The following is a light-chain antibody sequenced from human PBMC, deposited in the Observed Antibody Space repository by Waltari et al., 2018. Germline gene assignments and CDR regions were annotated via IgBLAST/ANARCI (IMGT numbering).Light chain of an antibody. CDR1: QSVSRT. J-gene: IGKJ1*01. Sequence: EIVLTQSPGTLSLSPGERATLSCRPSQSVSRTLAWYQQKPGQAPRLLIYAASSRATGIPDRFSGSGSGTDFSLTISRLEPEDFAVYYCQHYVTLPVTFGPGTKVEIK. CDR3: QHYVTLPVT. V-gene: IGKV3-20*01. CDR2: AAS.